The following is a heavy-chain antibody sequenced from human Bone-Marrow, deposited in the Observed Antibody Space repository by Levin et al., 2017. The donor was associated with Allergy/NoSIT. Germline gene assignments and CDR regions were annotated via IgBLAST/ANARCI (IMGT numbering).Heavy chain of an antibody. J-gene: IGHJ5*02. V-gene: IGHV1-8*01. D-gene: IGHD6-19*01. CDR2: MNPNSGNT. CDR3: ARLGMEAVAAPGYNWFDP. CDR1: GYTFTSYD. Sequence: ASVKVSCKASGYTFTSYDINWVRQATGQGLEWMGWMNPNSGNTGYAQKFQGRVTMTRNTSISTAYMELSSLRSEDTAVYYCARLGMEAVAAPGYNWFDPWGQGTLVTVSS.